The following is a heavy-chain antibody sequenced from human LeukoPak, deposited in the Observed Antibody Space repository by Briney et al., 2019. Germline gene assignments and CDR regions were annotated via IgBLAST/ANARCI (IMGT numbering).Heavy chain of an antibody. CDR3: ARRRGDGDHRPES. CDR2: IYYSGNT. J-gene: IGHJ5*02. D-gene: IGHD4-17*01. V-gene: IGHV4-39*07. CDR1: GGSISSSKYY. Sequence: SETLSLTCTVSGGSISSSKYYWGWIRQPPGSGLEWIGSIYYSGNTYYNPFLKSRVTISGDTSKIQCSLRLTAVTDADTSVYQCARRRGDGDHRPESWGQGPLVPVSS.